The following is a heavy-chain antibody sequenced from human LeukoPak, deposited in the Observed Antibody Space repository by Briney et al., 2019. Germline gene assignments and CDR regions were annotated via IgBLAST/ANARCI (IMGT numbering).Heavy chain of an antibody. J-gene: IGHJ4*02. Sequence: SVKVSCKASGGTFSSYAISWVRQAPGQGLEWMGGIIPIFGAANYAQKFQGRLTITADESTGTAYMELSSLRSEDTAVYYCARDPGYNDRSGYYHMYYFDNWGQGSLVTVSS. CDR1: GGTFSSYA. CDR2: IIPIFGAA. V-gene: IGHV1-69*13. D-gene: IGHD3-22*01. CDR3: ARDPGYNDRSGYYHMYYFDN.